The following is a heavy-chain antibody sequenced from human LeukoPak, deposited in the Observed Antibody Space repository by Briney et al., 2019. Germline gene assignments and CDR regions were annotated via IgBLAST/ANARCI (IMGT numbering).Heavy chain of an antibody. Sequence: GGSLRLSCAASGFTFSSYAMHWVRQAPGKGLEWVAVISYDGSNKYYADSVKGRFTISRDNSKNSLYLQMNSLRAEDTAVYYCASRLYYDILTGYRDAFDIWGQGTMVTVSS. J-gene: IGHJ3*02. CDR2: ISYDGSNK. V-gene: IGHV3-30-3*01. CDR3: ASRLYYDILTGYRDAFDI. CDR1: GFTFSSYA. D-gene: IGHD3-9*01.